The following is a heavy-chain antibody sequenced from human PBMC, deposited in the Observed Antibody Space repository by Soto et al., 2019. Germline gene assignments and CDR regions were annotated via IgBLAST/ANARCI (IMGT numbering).Heavy chain of an antibody. V-gene: IGHV4-34*01. CDR2: INHSGST. CDR1: GGSFSGYY. CDR3: ARGTIVARQHLDY. J-gene: IGHJ4*02. D-gene: IGHD6-6*01. Sequence: SETLSLTCAVYGGSFSGYYWSWIRQPPGKGLEWIGEINHSGSTNYNPSLKSRVTISVDDSKNTLYLQMDSLRVEDTAVYYCARGTIVARQHLDYWGQGTLVTVSS.